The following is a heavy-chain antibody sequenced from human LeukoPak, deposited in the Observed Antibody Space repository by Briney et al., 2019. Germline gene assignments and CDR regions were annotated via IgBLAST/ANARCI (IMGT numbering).Heavy chain of an antibody. CDR2: ISGGGGKT. Sequence: PGGSLRLSCEASGFTFSSCALSWVRQAPGKELEWVSAISGGGGKTWYADSVKGRFTISRDNSKNTLYLQMNSLRAEDTALYYCAKDPIVFNSGDYYLGAFNIWGQGAMVTVSS. CDR3: AKDPIVFNSGDYYLGAFNI. J-gene: IGHJ3*02. CDR1: GFTFSSCA. V-gene: IGHV3-23*01. D-gene: IGHD2-21*02.